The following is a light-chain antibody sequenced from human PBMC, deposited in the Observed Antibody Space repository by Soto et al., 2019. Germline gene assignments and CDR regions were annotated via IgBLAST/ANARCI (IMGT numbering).Light chain of an antibody. V-gene: IGKV3-20*01. CDR1: QSVSNNY. Sequence: EIALTQCLGTLSLNPGERATLSCRASQSVSNNYLAWYQQKPGQAPRLLIYGASNRATGIPDRFSGSGSGTDFTLTISRLEPEDFAVYYCQQYGRSGTSGQGTKVDIK. CDR3: QQYGRSGT. CDR2: GAS. J-gene: IGKJ1*01.